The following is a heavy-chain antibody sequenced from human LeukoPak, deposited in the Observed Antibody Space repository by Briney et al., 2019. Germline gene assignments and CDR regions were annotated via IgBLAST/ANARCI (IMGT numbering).Heavy chain of an antibody. D-gene: IGHD4-17*01. J-gene: IGHJ4*02. V-gene: IGHV4-61*01. CDR1: GGSVSSGSYY. Sequence: SETLSLTCTVSGGSVSSGSYYWSWIRQPPGKGLEWIEYIYYSGSTNYNPSLKSRVTISVDTSKNQFSLKLSSVTAADTAVYYCARDGGGDYGDYPFDYWGQGTLVTVSS. CDR2: IYYSGST. CDR3: ARDGGGDYGDYPFDY.